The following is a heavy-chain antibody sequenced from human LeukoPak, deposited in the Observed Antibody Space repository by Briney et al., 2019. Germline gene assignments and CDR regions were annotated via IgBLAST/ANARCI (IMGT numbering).Heavy chain of an antibody. Sequence: GGSLRLSCAASGSTFSSYWMHWVRQAPGKGLVWVSRINTDGISTIYADSVKGRFTISRDSAKNTLYLQMNSLRAEDTAVYYYTRGYAGIDYWGQGTLVTVSS. J-gene: IGHJ4*02. D-gene: IGHD5-12*01. CDR3: TRGYAGIDY. V-gene: IGHV3-74*01. CDR2: INTDGIST. CDR1: GSTFSSYW.